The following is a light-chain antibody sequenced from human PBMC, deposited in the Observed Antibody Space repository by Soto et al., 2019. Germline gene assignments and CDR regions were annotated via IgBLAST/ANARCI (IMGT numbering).Light chain of an antibody. V-gene: IGKV3-15*01. CDR2: SAS. CDR3: QQYKKLPWP. Sequence: VRMMYQKTLSVSPGERPTLSCAASQSVSSDLAWYQQKPGQXHRXXIYSASTRATGFPARFSGSGSGTEFTLTISSLQSEDSALYYCQQYKKLPWPFGQVTMVDIK. J-gene: IGKJ1*01. CDR1: QSVSSD.